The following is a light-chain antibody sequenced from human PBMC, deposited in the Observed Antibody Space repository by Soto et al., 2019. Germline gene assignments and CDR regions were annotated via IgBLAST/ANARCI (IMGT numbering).Light chain of an antibody. CDR3: QQYNSYPWT. J-gene: IGKJ1*01. Sequence: DIQMTQSPSTLAASLGDTVTVTCRASQSVSGGLAWYQQKPGEAPKLLIYDASSLESGVPSRFSGSGSGTEFTLTISSLQPDDFATYYCQQYNSYPWTFGQGTKVDTK. CDR2: DAS. V-gene: IGKV1-5*01. CDR1: QSVSGG.